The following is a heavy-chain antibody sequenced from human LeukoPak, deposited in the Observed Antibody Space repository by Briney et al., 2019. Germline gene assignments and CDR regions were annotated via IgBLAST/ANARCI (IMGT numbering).Heavy chain of an antibody. D-gene: IGHD3-10*01. CDR1: GGSFSGYY. J-gene: IGHJ4*02. Sequence: SETLSLTCAVYGGSFSGYYWSWIRQPPGKGLEWIGEINHSGSTNYNPSLKSRVTISVDTSKNQFPLKLSSVTAADTAVYYCATNRGPMVPFDYWGQGTLVTVSS. V-gene: IGHV4-34*01. CDR3: ATNRGPMVPFDY. CDR2: INHSGST.